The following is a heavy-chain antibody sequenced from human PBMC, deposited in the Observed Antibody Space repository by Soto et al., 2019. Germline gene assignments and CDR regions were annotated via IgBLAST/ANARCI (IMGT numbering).Heavy chain of an antibody. CDR2: IDPSDSYT. CDR1: GYSFTSYW. V-gene: IGHV5-10-1*01. CDR3: ATFYGGNSAKGNGYYGMDV. Sequence: GESLKISCKGSGYSFTSYWISWVRQMPGKGLEWMGRIDPSDSYTNYSPSFQGHVTISADKSISTAYLQWSSLKASDTAMYYCATFYGGNSAKGNGYYGMDVWGQGTTVTVSS. J-gene: IGHJ6*02. D-gene: IGHD4-17*01.